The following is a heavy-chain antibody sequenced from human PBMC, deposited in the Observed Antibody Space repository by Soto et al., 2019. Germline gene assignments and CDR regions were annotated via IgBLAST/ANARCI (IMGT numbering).Heavy chain of an antibody. D-gene: IGHD3-22*01. CDR3: ERHQGSYYDSSGYKMGGDASDA. J-gene: IGHJ3*01. V-gene: IGHV1-69*01. Sequence: SVNGSFQGCRYRCTMYLSNWLVQSPLQWGEWMGRIIPIFGTANYAQKCQGRVTITADESTSTAYMELSSLRPEDTAVYYCERHQGSYYDSSGYKMGGDASDAWGQGTMVTVSS. CDR2: IIPIFGTA. CDR1: RYRCTMYL.